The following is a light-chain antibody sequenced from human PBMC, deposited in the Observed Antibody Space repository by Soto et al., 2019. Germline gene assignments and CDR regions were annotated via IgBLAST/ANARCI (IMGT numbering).Light chain of an antibody. V-gene: IGLV2-14*01. CDR2: DVS. CDR1: SSDVGGYNY. CDR3: SSYTSSSIPV. J-gene: IGLJ2*01. Sequence: SVLTQPASVSGSPGQSITISCTGTSSDVGGYNYVSWYQQHPGKAPKLMIYDVSNRPSGVSNRFSGSKSGNTASLTISGLQAADEADYYCSSYTSSSIPVFGGGTKVTVL.